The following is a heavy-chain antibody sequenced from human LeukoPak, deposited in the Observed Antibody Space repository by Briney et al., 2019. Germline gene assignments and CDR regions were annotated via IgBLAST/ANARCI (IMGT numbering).Heavy chain of an antibody. CDR2: ISWNSGSI. J-gene: IGHJ4*02. V-gene: IGHV3-9*01. CDR1: GFTFDDYA. CDR3: ARYYDSSGYYGRHDS. D-gene: IGHD3-22*01. Sequence: GGSLRLSCAASGFTFDDYAMHWVRQAPGKGLEWVSGISWNSGSIGYADSVKGRFTISRDNSKSTLYLQMDSLRAEDTAVYYCARYYDSSGYYGRHDSWGQGTLVTVSS.